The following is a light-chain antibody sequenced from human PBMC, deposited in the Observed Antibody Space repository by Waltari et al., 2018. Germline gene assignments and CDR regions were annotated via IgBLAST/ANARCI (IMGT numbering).Light chain of an antibody. V-gene: IGLV2-14*01. CDR3: SPYTSSSTWV. CDR2: EVS. J-gene: IGLJ3*02. Sequence: QSALTQPASGSGSPGQSITISCTGTSSDVGGYNYVCWYQQHPGKSPKLMIHEVSIRPSGVPIVFSASKSGTTASLTISGVQAEDEADYYCSPYTSSSTWVFGGGTKLTVL. CDR1: SSDVGGYNY.